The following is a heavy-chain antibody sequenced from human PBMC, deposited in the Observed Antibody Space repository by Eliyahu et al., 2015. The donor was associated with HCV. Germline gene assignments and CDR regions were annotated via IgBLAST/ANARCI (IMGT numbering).Heavy chain of an antibody. D-gene: IGHD3-3*01. CDR2: IWYDGSNQ. J-gene: IGHJ4*02. CDR1: TFSSYG. V-gene: IGHV3-33*01. CDR3: ARNLGLYYDFWAFDY. Sequence: TFSSYGMHWVRQAPGKGLEWVAFIWYDGSNQYYGDSVKGRFTISRDNSNSTLFLQMNNLRAEDTAVYYCARNLGLYYDFWAFDYWGQGTLVTVSS.